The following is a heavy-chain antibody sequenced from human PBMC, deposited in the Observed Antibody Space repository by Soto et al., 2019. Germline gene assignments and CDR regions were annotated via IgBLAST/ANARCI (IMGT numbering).Heavy chain of an antibody. V-gene: IGHV1-69*04. D-gene: IGHD3-10*01. Sequence: GASVKVSCKASGGTLSSYTISWVRQAPGRGLEWMGRIIPILGIADYAQKFQGRVTITADKSTSTAYMELSSLRSEDTAVYYCARDRHYYGSGSYYNGPDYYYYMDVWGKGTTVTVSS. CDR3: ARDRHYYGSGSYYNGPDYYYYMDV. CDR1: GGTLSSYT. J-gene: IGHJ6*03. CDR2: IIPILGIA.